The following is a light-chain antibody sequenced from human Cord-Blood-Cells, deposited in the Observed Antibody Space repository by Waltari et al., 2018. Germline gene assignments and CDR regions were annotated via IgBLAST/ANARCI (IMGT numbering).Light chain of an antibody. CDR1: QSISSW. CDR2: KAS. J-gene: IGKJ1*01. V-gene: IGKV1-5*03. Sequence: DIQMTQSPSTLYASVGDRVTITCRASQSISSWLAWYQQNPGKAPKLLLYKASSLESGVPSRFSGSGSGTEFTLTISSLQPDDFATYYCQQYNSYSWTFGQGTKVEIK. CDR3: QQYNSYSWT.